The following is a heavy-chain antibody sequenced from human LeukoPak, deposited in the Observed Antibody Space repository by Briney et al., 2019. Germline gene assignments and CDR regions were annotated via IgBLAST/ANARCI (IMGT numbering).Heavy chain of an antibody. V-gene: IGHV4-4*02. CDR2: IYHSGST. J-gene: IGHJ6*03. CDR1: GGSISSSNW. Sequence: SETLSLTCAVSGGSISSSNWWSWVRQPPGKGLEWIGEIYHSGSTNYNPSLKSRVTISVDTSKNQFSLKLSSVTAADTAVYYCARALRGYSGYDFWNYYYYYMDVWGKGTTVTISS. D-gene: IGHD5-12*01. CDR3: ARALRGYSGYDFWNYYYYYMDV.